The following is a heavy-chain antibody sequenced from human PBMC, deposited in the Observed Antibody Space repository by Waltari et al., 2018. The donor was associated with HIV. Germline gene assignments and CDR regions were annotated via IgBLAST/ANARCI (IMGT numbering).Heavy chain of an antibody. CDR1: GYSFTNYW. CDR2: SYPWYSDT. Sequence: EVQLVQSGAEVKKPGESLKISCKGSGYSFTNYWIGWVRQMPGKGLEWMGISYPWYSDTRHSPSFQGQVTISADKSISTAYLQWSSLKASDTAMYYCARLSTVTTTAFDIWGQGTMVTVSS. D-gene: IGHD4-4*01. J-gene: IGHJ3*02. V-gene: IGHV5-51*03. CDR3: ARLSTVTTTAFDI.